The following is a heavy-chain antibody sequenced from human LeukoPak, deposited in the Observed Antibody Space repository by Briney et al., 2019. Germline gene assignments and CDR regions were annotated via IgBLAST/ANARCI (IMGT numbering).Heavy chain of an antibody. V-gene: IGHV4-61*02. CDR2: IYTSGST. CDR1: GGSISSGSYY. CDR3: ARGDYYYYYMDV. Sequence: SETLSLTCTVSGGSISSGSYYWSWIRQPAGKGLEWIGRIYTSGSTNYNPSLKSRVTISVDTSKNQFSLKLSSVTAADTAVYYCARGDYYYYYMDVWGKGTTVTISS. J-gene: IGHJ6*03.